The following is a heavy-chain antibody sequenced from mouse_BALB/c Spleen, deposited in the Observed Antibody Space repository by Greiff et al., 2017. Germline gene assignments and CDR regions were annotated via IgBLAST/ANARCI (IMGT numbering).Heavy chain of an antibody. J-gene: IGHJ4*01. CDR2: IWAGGST. Sequence: VHLVESGPGLVAPSQSLSITCTVSGFSLTSYGVHWVRQPPGKGLEWLGVIWAGGSTNYNSALMSRLSISKDNSKSQVFLKMNSLQTDDTAMYYCARASIYYGNYHYAMDYWGQGTSVTVSS. V-gene: IGHV2-9*02. CDR3: ARASIYYGNYHYAMDY. CDR1: GFSLTSYG. D-gene: IGHD2-1*01.